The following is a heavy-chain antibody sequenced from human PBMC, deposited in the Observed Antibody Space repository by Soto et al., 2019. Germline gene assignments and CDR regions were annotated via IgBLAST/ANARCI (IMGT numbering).Heavy chain of an antibody. J-gene: IGHJ4*01. D-gene: IGHD6-19*01. V-gene: IGHV1-8*01. Sequence: ASVKVSCKASGYTFTSYDINWVRQATGQGLEWVGWMNPNSGNTGYAQKFQGRVTMTRNTSISTAYIELSSLRSEDTAVYYCARHDGFSSGWIFDYWGHGTLVTVSS. CDR3: ARHDGFSSGWIFDY. CDR2: MNPNSGNT. CDR1: GYTFTSYD.